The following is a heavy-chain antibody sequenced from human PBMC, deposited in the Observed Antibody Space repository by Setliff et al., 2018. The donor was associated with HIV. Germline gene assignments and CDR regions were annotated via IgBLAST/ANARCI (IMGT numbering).Heavy chain of an antibody. J-gene: IGHJ6*03. V-gene: IGHV3-21*03. CDR3: ARDMRGGGISLVRGRIEDSYYYYMDV. D-gene: IGHD3-10*01. CDR2: TNSESKYK. Sequence: GGSLRLSCAASGFIFSSYSMNWVRQVPGKGLQWVSSTNSESKYKFYADSVKGRFTISRDNGKNSLFLQMNRLRAEDTGVYYCARDMRGGGISLVRGRIEDSYYYYMDVWGKGTTVTVSS. CDR1: GFIFSSYS.